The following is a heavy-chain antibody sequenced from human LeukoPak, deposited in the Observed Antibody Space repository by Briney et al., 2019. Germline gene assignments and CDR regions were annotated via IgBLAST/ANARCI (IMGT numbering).Heavy chain of an antibody. CDR1: GFMFSNYW. D-gene: IGHD7-27*01. V-gene: IGHV3-74*01. CDR3: ARGLGDY. Sequence: GGSLRLSCAASGFMFSNYWMHWVRQAPGKGLVWVSRIDSDGSVRTYADSVKGRFTISRDNAKNTLYLQMNSLRADDTAVYYCARGLGDYWGQGTLVTVSS. J-gene: IGHJ4*02. CDR2: IDSDGSVR.